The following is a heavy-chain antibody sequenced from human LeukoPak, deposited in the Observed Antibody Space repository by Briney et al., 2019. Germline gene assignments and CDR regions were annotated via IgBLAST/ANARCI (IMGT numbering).Heavy chain of an antibody. V-gene: IGHV1-18*01. Sequence: GASVKVSCKASGYTFTSYGISWVRQAPGQGLEWMGWISAYNGNTNHAQKLQGRVTMTTDTSTSTAYMELRSLRSDDTAVYYCARAERGSGSYEAYYYYGMDVWGQGTTVTVSS. CDR3: ARAERGSGSYEAYYYYGMDV. J-gene: IGHJ6*02. CDR2: ISAYNGNT. D-gene: IGHD3-10*01. CDR1: GYTFTSYG.